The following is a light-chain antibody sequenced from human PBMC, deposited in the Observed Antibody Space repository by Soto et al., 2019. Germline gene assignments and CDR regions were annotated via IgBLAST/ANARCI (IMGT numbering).Light chain of an antibody. CDR2: WAS. V-gene: IGKV4-1*01. J-gene: IGKJ4*01. CDR1: QSVLYSSNHQNY. Sequence: DIVRTQSPDSLAVSLGERATINCKSSQSVLYSSNHQNYLAWYQQKPGQPPQLLIYWASTRESGVPDRFSGSGSGTDFTLTISSLQAEDVAVYYCQQYYTTPLTFGGGTKVEIK. CDR3: QQYYTTPLT.